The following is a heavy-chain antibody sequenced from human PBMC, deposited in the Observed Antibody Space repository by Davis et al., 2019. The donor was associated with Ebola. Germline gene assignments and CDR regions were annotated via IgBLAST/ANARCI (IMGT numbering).Heavy chain of an antibody. V-gene: IGHV3-30*03. CDR1: GFTVSSNY. D-gene: IGHD3-16*02. CDR3: ARVCHLYYDYIWGSYRPNWFDP. CDR2: ISYDGSNK. Sequence: GESLKISCAASGFTVSSNYMSWVRQAPGKGLEWVAVISYDGSNKYYADSVKGRFTISRDNAKNSLYLQMNSLRAEDTAVYYCARVCHLYYDYIWGSYRPNWFDPWGQGTLVTVSS. J-gene: IGHJ5*02.